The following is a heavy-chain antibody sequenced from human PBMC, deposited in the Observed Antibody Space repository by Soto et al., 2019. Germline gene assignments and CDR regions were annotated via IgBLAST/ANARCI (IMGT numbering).Heavy chain of an antibody. V-gene: IGHV4-39*01. Sequence: QLQLQESGPGLVKPSETLSLTCTVSGGSISSSSYYWGWIRQPPGKGLEWIGSIYYSGSTYYNPSLKSRVTIPVDTSKNQFSLKLSSVTAADTAVYYCARPKVTVGELFFDYYYYYGMDVWGQGTTVTVSS. J-gene: IGHJ6*02. D-gene: IGHD3-10*01. CDR2: IYYSGST. CDR1: GGSISSSSYY. CDR3: ARPKVTVGELFFDYYYYYGMDV.